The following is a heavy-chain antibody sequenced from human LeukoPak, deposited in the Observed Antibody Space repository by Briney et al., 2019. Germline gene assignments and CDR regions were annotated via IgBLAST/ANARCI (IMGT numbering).Heavy chain of an antibody. J-gene: IGHJ4*02. D-gene: IGHD6-19*01. V-gene: IGHV4-34*01. Sequence: SETLSLTCAVYGGSFRGCYWSWIRQPPAKGLEWIGEINHSGSTNYNPSLKSRVTISVETFKNQFSLKLSSVTAADTAVYYCARGTSGWYWGFGYWGQGTLVTVSS. CDR3: ARGTSGWYWGFGY. CDR1: GGSFRGCY. CDR2: INHSGST.